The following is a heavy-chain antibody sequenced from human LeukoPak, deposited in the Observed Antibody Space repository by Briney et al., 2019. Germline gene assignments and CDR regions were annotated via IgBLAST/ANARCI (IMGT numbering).Heavy chain of an antibody. CDR3: ARDLTRRWDLGY. D-gene: IGHD1-26*01. V-gene: IGHV3-21*01. CDR1: GFTFSTYS. J-gene: IGHJ4*02. Sequence: GGSLRLSCAASGFTFSTYSMNWVRQAPGKGLEWVSSISSSSSYIYYADSVKGRFTISRDNAKNSLYLQMNSLRAEDTAVYYCARDLTRRWDLGYWGQGTLVTVSS. CDR2: ISSSSSYI.